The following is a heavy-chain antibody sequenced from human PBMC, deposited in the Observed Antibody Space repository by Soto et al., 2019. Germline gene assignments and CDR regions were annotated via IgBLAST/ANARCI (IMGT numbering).Heavy chain of an antibody. D-gene: IGHD3-16*01. CDR1: GFTFSNYW. CDR2: INSDGGTT. Sequence: EVQLVESGGGLVQPGGSLRLSYAASGFTFSNYWMHWVRQAPGKGLVWVSRINSDGGTTSYADSVKGRFTISRDNAKNTLYLQMNGLRAEDTAVYYCARVGNGEYVFYYWGQGTLVTVSS. CDR3: ARVGNGEYVFYY. J-gene: IGHJ4*02. V-gene: IGHV3-74*01.